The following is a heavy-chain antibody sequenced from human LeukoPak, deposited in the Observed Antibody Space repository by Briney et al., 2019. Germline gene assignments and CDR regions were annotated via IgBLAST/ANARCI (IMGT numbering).Heavy chain of an antibody. CDR2: INPNSGGT. D-gene: IGHD5-24*01. CDR1: RYTFTGYY. CDR3: AREMATRSEYFQH. J-gene: IGHJ1*01. Sequence: ASVKVSCKASRYTFTGYYMHWVRQAPGQGLEWMGWINPNSGGTNYAQKFQGRVTMTRDTSISTAYMELSRLRSDDTAVYYCAREMATRSEYFQHWGQGTLVTVSS. V-gene: IGHV1-2*02.